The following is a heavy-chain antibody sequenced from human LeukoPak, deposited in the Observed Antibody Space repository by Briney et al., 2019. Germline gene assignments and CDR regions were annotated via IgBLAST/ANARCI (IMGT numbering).Heavy chain of an antibody. D-gene: IGHD3-9*01. V-gene: IGHV1-2*02. CDR3: AKGKSLRYFDWLFDY. J-gene: IGHJ4*02. CDR2: INPNSGGT. CDR1: GYTFTGCY. Sequence: ASVKVSCKASGYTFTGCYMHWVRQAPGQGLEWMGWINPNSGGTNYAQKFQGRVTMTRDTSISTAYMELSRLRSDDTAVYYCAKGKSLRYFDWLFDYWGQGTLVTVSS.